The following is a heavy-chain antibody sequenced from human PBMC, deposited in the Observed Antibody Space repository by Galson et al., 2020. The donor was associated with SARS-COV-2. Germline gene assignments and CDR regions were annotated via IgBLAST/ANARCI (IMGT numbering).Heavy chain of an antibody. CDR3: AADYGDYATYYYYYGMDV. D-gene: IGHD4-17*01. Sequence: SLRLSCAASGFTFSSYGMHWVRQAPGKGVEWVAVIWYDGSNKYYADSVKGRFTISRDNSKNTLYLQMNSLRAEDTAVYYCAADYGDYATYYYYYGMDVWGQGTTVTVAS. CDR1: GFTFSSYG. CDR2: IWYDGSNK. V-gene: IGHV3-33*01. J-gene: IGHJ6*02.